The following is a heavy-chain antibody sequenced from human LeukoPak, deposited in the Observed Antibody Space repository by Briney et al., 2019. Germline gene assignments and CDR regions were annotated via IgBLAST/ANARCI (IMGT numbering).Heavy chain of an antibody. J-gene: IGHJ4*02. Sequence: GGSLRLSCAASGFTFSRYGMHWVRRAPGKGLEWVAFIPYDGSNKYYADSVKGRFTISRDNSKNTLYLQMNSLRAEDTAVYYCAKGIWFGEFGDGVTWGQGTLVTVSS. CDR1: GFTFSRYG. CDR2: IPYDGSNK. CDR3: AKGIWFGEFGDGVT. D-gene: IGHD3-10*01. V-gene: IGHV3-30*02.